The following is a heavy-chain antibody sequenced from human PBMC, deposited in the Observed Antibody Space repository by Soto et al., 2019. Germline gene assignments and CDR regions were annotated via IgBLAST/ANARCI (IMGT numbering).Heavy chain of an antibody. Sequence: PGESLKISCKGSGYSFTSYWIGWVRQMPGKGLECMGIIYPGDSDTRYSPSFQGQVTISADKSISTAYLQWSSLKASDTAMYYCARPPVYYGSGSYYYYYGMDVWGQGTTVTVSS. V-gene: IGHV5-51*01. J-gene: IGHJ6*02. CDR2: IYPGDSDT. CDR1: GYSFTSYW. CDR3: ARPPVYYGSGSYYYYYGMDV. D-gene: IGHD3-10*01.